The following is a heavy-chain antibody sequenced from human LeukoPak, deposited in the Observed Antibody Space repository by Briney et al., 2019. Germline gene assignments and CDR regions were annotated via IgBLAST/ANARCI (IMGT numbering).Heavy chain of an antibody. D-gene: IGHD1-26*01. Sequence: GGSLRLSCAASGFTFSSYAMSWVRQAPGKGLEWVSAISGSGGSTYYADSAKGRFTISRDNSKNTLYLQMNSLRAEDTAVYYCARVGGSYGGDYWGQGTLVTVSS. V-gene: IGHV3-23*01. CDR3: ARVGGSYGGDY. CDR1: GFTFSSYA. J-gene: IGHJ4*02. CDR2: ISGSGGST.